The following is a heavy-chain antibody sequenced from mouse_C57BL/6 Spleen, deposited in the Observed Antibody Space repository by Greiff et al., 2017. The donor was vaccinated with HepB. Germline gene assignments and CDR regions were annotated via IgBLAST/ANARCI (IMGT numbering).Heavy chain of an antibody. CDR1: GYTFTSYW. CDR2: IHPSDSDT. D-gene: IGHD2-4*01. J-gene: IGHJ3*01. V-gene: IGHV1-74*01. Sequence: VQLQQPGAELVKPGASVKVSCKASGYTFTSYWMHWVKQRPGQGLEWIGRIHPSDSDTNYNQKFKGKATLTVDKSSSTAYMQLSSLTSEDSAVYYCAPLYYDYDEGFAYWGQGTLVTVSA. CDR3: APLYYDYDEGFAY.